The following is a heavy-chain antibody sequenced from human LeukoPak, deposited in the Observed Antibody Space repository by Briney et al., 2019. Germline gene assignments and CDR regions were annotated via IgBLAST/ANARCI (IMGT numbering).Heavy chain of an antibody. J-gene: IGHJ5*02. CDR2: INHSGST. V-gene: IGHV4-34*01. CDR1: GGSISSYY. CDR3: ARARWYCTNGVCYRSWFDP. D-gene: IGHD2-8*01. Sequence: SETLSLTCTVSGGSISSYYWSWIRQPPGKGLEWIGEINHSGSTNYNPSLKSRVTISVDTSKNQFSLKLSSVTAADTAVYYCARARWYCTNGVCYRSWFDPWGQGTLVTVSS.